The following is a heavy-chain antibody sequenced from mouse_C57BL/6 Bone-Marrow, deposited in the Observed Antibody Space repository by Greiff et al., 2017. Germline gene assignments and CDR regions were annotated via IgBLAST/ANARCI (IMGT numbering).Heavy chain of an antibody. CDR2: IDPENGDT. Sequence: EVQLQQSGAELVRPGASVKLSCTASGFNIKDDYMHWVKQRPEQGLEWIGWIDPENGDTEYASKFQGKATITADTSSNTAYLQLSSLTSEDTAVYYCTTGTTVVGYYFDYWGQGTTLTVSS. V-gene: IGHV14-4*01. J-gene: IGHJ2*01. CDR3: TTGTTVVGYYFDY. CDR1: GFNIKDDY. D-gene: IGHD1-1*01.